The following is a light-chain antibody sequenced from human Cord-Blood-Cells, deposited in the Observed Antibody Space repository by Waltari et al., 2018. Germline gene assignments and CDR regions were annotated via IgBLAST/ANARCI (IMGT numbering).Light chain of an antibody. J-gene: IGLJ1*01. Sequence: QSALTQPRSVTGSPRQSVTISCTGTSSHVGGYNDVSWYQQHPGKPPKLMIYDVNKRPSVVPDRFAGSKSANAAALTISGLQDEDEAEYYCCSYAGSYTFFGTGTKVTVL. CDR1: SSHVGGYND. CDR2: DVN. V-gene: IGLV2-11*02. CDR3: CSYAGSYTF.